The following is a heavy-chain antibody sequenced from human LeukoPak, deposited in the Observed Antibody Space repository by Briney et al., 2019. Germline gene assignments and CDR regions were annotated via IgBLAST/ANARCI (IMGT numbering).Heavy chain of an antibody. CDR3: ARHERRGILDGDEQQLDRPFDY. V-gene: IGHV3-20*04. Sequence: GGSLRLSCAASVFNFDDHAMNWVRQAPGKGLEWVSGLNWNGGTTGYAPSVKGRFIISRDNAKTSLYLQMNSLRAEDTAVYYCARHERRGILDGDEQQLDRPFDYWGQGTLVTVSS. D-gene: IGHD6-13*01. J-gene: IGHJ4*02. CDR1: VFNFDDHA. CDR2: LNWNGGTT.